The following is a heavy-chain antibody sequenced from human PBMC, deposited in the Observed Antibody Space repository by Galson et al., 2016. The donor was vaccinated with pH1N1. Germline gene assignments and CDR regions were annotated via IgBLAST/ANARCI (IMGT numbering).Heavy chain of an antibody. J-gene: IGHJ6*02. CDR1: GGSVSSGDYY. V-gene: IGHV4-30-4*01. CDR3: ARETFYDYIWKSYREYQYNGMDV. CDR2: ISYSGSA. Sequence: TLSLTCTVSGGSVSSGDYYWSWIRQPPGKGLEWIGDISYSGSAYYKPSLKSRVTISVDTSKNQFSLKLSSVTAADTAVYYCARETFYDYIWKSYREYQYNGMDVWGQGTTVIVSS. D-gene: IGHD3-16*02.